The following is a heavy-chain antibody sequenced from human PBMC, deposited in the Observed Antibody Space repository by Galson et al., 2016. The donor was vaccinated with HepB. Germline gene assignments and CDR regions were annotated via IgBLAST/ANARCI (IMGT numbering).Heavy chain of an antibody. CDR1: GDTFTNYG. CDR3: ARGRGHSGSGSSLLVYYYAFDV. D-gene: IGHD3-10*01. J-gene: IGHJ6*02. V-gene: IGHV1-69*06. Sequence: SVKVSCKASGDTFTNYGLSWVRQAPGQGLEWMGGIIPIFGTANYAQKFQGRVTIIADNSTSTAYTELSSLRSEDTAVYYWARGRGHSGSGSSLLVYYYAFDVWGRGTTVTVSS. CDR2: IIPIFGTA.